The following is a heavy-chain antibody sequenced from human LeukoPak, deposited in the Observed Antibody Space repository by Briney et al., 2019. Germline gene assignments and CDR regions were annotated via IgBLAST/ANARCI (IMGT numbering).Heavy chain of an antibody. CDR2: IYSGGST. J-gene: IGHJ4*02. Sequence: GGSLRLSCAASGFTVSSNYMSWVRQAPGKGLEWVSVIYSGGSTYYADSVKGRFTISRDNPKNAQYLQMSSLRAEDTAVYYCAKAIAATGRWWIFDYWGQGTLVTVSS. V-gene: IGHV3-53*01. CDR1: GFTVSSNY. D-gene: IGHD6-13*01. CDR3: AKAIAATGRWWIFDY.